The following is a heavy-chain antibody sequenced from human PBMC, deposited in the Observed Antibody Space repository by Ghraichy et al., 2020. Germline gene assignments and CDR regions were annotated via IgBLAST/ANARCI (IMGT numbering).Heavy chain of an antibody. D-gene: IGHD1-26*01. CDR3: ARGVGATIPSNFDY. Sequence: SQTLSLTCTVSGGSVSSGSYYWSWIRQHPGKGLEWIGSIYYSVSTNYNPSLKSRVTISVDTSKNQFSLKLSSVTAADTAVYYCARGVGATIPSNFDYWGQGTLVTVS. V-gene: IGHV4-61*01. J-gene: IGHJ4*02. CDR2: IYYSVST. CDR1: GGSVSSGSYY.